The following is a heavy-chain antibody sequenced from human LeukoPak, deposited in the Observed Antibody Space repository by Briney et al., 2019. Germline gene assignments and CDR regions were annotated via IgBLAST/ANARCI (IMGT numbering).Heavy chain of an antibody. D-gene: IGHD2-2*02. CDR3: ARAPYCSSTSCYTGRAWFDP. J-gene: IGHJ5*02. CDR1: GGSFSGYY. CDR2: INHSGST. Sequence: PSETLSLTCAVYGGSFSGYYWSWIRQPPGKGLEWIGEINHSGSTNYNPSLKSRVTISVDTSKNQFSLKLSSVTAADTAVYYCARAPYCSSTSCYTGRAWFDPWGQGTLVTVSS. V-gene: IGHV4-34*01.